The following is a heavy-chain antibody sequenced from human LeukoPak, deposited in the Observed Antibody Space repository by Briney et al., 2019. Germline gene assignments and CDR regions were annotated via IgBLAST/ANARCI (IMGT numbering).Heavy chain of an antibody. Sequence: GGSLRLSCAASGFTFSSFAMSWVRQAPGKGREWVSYISSSSSTIYYADSVKGRFTISRDNAKNSLYLQMNSLRAEDTAVYYCARDSGDWNYGCYYMDVWGKGTTVTVSS. CDR2: ISSSSSTI. D-gene: IGHD2-21*02. V-gene: IGHV3-48*01. CDR3: ARDSGDWNYGCYYMDV. CDR1: GFTFSSFA. J-gene: IGHJ6*03.